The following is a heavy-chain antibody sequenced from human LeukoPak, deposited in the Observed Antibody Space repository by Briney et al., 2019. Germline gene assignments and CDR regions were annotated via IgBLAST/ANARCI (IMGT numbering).Heavy chain of an antibody. Sequence: GASVKVSCKASGYTFTGYYMHWVRQAPGQGLEWMGRINPNSGDTNYARKFQSRVTMTRDTSISTAYMDLSTLRSDDTAVYYCARTYGDYSYWYFDLWGRGTLVTVSS. CDR1: GYTFTGYY. CDR2: INPNSGDT. D-gene: IGHD4-17*01. J-gene: IGHJ2*01. CDR3: ARTYGDYSYWYFDL. V-gene: IGHV1-2*06.